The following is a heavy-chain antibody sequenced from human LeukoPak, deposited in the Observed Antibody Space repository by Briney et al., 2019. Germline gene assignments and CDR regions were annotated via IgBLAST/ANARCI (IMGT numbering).Heavy chain of an antibody. CDR2: INPSGGST. Sequence: ASVKVSCKASGYTFTSYYMHWVRQAPGQGLEWMGIINPSGGSTSYAQKFQGRVTMTRDTSTSTVYMELSSLRSEDTAVYYCARDYGSGSYPPYFDYWGQGTLVTVSS. V-gene: IGHV1-46*01. J-gene: IGHJ4*02. CDR1: GYTFTSYY. CDR3: ARDYGSGSYPPYFDY. D-gene: IGHD3-10*01.